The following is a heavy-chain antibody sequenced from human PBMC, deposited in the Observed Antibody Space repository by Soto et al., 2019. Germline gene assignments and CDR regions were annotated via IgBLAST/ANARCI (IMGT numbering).Heavy chain of an antibody. J-gene: IGHJ5*02. V-gene: IGHV3-48*03. D-gene: IGHD3-9*01. CDR1: GFTFSSYE. CDR2: ISSSGSTI. CDR3: AREVLRYFYWYGDNWFDP. Sequence: GGSLRLSXAASGFTFSSYEMNWVRQAPGKGLGWVSYISSSGSTIYYADSVKGRFTISRDNAKNSLYLQMNSLRAEDTAVYYCAREVLRYFYWYGDNWFDPWGQGTLVTVSS.